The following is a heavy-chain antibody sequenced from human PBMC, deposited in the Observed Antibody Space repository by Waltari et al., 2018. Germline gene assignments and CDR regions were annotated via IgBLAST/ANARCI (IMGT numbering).Heavy chain of an antibody. D-gene: IGHD3-16*01. CDR3: ARSIRRGVWAGGAFDI. V-gene: IGHV3-53*01. CDR1: GFTVSSNY. CDR2: IYSGGST. Sequence: EVQLVESGGGLIQPGGSLRLSCAASGFTVSSNYMSWVRQAPGKGLEGVSVIYSGGSTYYADSVKGRFTISRDNSKNTLYLQMNSLRAEDTAVYYCARSIRRGVWAGGAFDIWGQGTMVTVSS. J-gene: IGHJ3*02.